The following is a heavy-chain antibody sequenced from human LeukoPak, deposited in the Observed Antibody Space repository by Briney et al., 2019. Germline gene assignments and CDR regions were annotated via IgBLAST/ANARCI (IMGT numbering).Heavy chain of an antibody. CDR3: ARDKLVGPTQFDY. Sequence: GGSLRLSCAASGFTFSSYWMSWVRQAPGKGLEWVANIKQDGSERYYVDPVTGRFTISRDNAKDSLYLQMNSLRAEDTAVYYCARDKLVGPTQFDYWGQGTLVTVSS. D-gene: IGHD1-26*01. V-gene: IGHV3-7*01. CDR2: IKQDGSER. J-gene: IGHJ4*02. CDR1: GFTFSSYW.